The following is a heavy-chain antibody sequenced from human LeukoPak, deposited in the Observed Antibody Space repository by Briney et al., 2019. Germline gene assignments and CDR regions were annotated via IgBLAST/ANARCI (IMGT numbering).Heavy chain of an antibody. V-gene: IGHV5-51*01. J-gene: IGHJ6*03. Sequence: GEALKISCKGSGYSFTSYWIGWVRQMPGKGLEWMGIIYPGDSDTRYSPSFQGQVTISADKSISTAYLQWSSLKASDTAIYYCARLRDGYNYYYYYMDVWGKGTTVTISS. CDR2: IYPGDSDT. CDR3: ARLRDGYNYYYYYMDV. D-gene: IGHD5-24*01. CDR1: GYSFTSYW.